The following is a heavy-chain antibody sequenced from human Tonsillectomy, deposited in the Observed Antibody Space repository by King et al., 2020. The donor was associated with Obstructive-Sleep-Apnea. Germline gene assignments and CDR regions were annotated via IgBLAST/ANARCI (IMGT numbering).Heavy chain of an antibody. CDR3: ARLTGYYYPFDC. D-gene: IGHD3-22*01. J-gene: IGHJ4*02. Sequence: LQLQESGPGLEKPSETLSLTCTVSGGSISSSRYYWGWIRQPPGKGLEWIGSIYYSGSTYYNPSLKSRVTLLLDTSENQFSLKLSSVTAADTAVYYCARLTGYYYPFDCWGKGTLVTVSS. V-gene: IGHV4-39*07. CDR1: GGSISSSRYY. CDR2: IYYSGST.